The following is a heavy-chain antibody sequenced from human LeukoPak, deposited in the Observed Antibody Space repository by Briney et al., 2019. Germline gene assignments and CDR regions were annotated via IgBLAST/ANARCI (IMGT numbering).Heavy chain of an antibody. V-gene: IGHV3-30*04. D-gene: IGHD3-16*02. CDR1: GFTFSSYA. CDR2: ISYDGSNK. J-gene: IGHJ4*02. CDR3: ARGPSL. Sequence: GRSLRLSCAASGFTFSSYAMHWVRQAPGKGLEWVAVISYDGSNKYYADSVKGRFTISRDNSKNTLYLQMNSLRAEDTAVYYCARGPSLWGQGTLVTASS.